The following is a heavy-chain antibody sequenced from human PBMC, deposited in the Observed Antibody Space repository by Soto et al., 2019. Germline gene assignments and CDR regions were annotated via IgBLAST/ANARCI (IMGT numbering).Heavy chain of an antibody. D-gene: IGHD5-18*01. CDR2: IWYDRSNK. Sequence: GGSLRLSCAASGFTFSSYGMHWVRQAPGKGLEWVAVIWYDRSNKYYADSVKGRFTISRDNSKNTLYLKMNSLRAEDTAVYYCARSKGFAMVVDYWGQGTLVTVSS. V-gene: IGHV3-33*01. CDR1: GFTFSSYG. J-gene: IGHJ4*02. CDR3: ARSKGFAMVVDY.